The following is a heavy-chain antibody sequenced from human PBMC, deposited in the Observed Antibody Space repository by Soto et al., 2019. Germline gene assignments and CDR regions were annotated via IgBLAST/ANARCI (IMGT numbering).Heavy chain of an antibody. D-gene: IGHD4-17*01. Sequence: EVQLVESGGGLVQPGGSLRLSCAASGFTVSSNYMSWVRQAPGKGLAWVSVIYSGGSTYYADSVKGRFTISRHNSKNTSYLQMNSLRAEDTAVYYCARHYGDYRGNFDYWGQGTLVTVSS. CDR1: GFTVSSNY. CDR3: ARHYGDYRGNFDY. J-gene: IGHJ4*02. V-gene: IGHV3-53*04. CDR2: IYSGGST.